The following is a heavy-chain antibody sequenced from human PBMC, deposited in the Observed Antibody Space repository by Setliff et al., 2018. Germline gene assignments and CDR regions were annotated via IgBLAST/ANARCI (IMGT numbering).Heavy chain of an antibody. CDR3: SRLVRYCTKIACQATSGDEV. J-gene: IGHJ4*02. V-gene: IGHV1-18*01. CDR2: INAYNGNT. D-gene: IGHD2-8*01. Sequence: GASVKVSCKASGYEFNNYGIAWVRQAPGQGLEWMGWINAYNGNTFYAPKLQGRVTMTTDASTATAYLELRSLRSDDTAIYFCSRLVRYCTKIACQATSGDEVWGLGTLVTVSS. CDR1: GYEFNNYG.